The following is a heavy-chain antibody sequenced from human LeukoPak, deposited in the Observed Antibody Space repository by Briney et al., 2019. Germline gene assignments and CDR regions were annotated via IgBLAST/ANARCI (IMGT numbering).Heavy chain of an antibody. J-gene: IGHJ4*02. CDR2: INPNSGGT. CDR1: GYTFIDYF. Sequence: ASVKVSCKASGYTFIDYFMHWVRQAPGQGLEWMRWINPNSGGTHYAQKFQGRVTMTRDTSISTAYMELSRLRSDDTAVYYCARDPGYSSPRGDYWGQGTLVTVSS. D-gene: IGHD5-18*01. CDR3: ARDPGYSSPRGDY. V-gene: IGHV1-2*02.